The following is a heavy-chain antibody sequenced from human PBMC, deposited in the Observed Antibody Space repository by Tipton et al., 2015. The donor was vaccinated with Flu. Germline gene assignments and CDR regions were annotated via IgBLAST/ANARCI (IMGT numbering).Heavy chain of an antibody. Sequence: LRLSCTVSGGSISSYYWSWIRQPPGKGLEWIGYIYYSGSTNYNPSLKSRVTISVDTSKNQFSLKLSSVTAADTAVYYCARTGYSSSWLYFQHWGQGTLVTVSS. CDR1: GGSISSYY. J-gene: IGHJ1*01. CDR2: IYYSGST. CDR3: ARTGYSSSWLYFQH. V-gene: IGHV4-59*12. D-gene: IGHD6-13*01.